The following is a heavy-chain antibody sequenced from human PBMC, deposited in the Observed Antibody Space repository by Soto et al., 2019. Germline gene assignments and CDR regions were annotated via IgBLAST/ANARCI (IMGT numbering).Heavy chain of an antibody. V-gene: IGHV4-34*01. D-gene: IGHD6-6*01. Sequence: SETLSLTSAVYGGSFSGYYWSWIRQPPGKGLEWIGEINHSGSTNYNPSLKGRVTISVDTSKNQFSLKLSSVTAADTAVYYCARVRIADRHLYYYGMDDWGQGTTVTVSS. CDR3: ARVRIADRHLYYYGMDD. CDR2: INHSGST. CDR1: GGSFSGYY. J-gene: IGHJ6*02.